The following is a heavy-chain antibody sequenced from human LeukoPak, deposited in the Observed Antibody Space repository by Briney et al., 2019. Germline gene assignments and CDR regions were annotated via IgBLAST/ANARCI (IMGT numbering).Heavy chain of an antibody. CDR2: ISGSGGST. D-gene: IGHD3-9*01. Sequence: GGSLRLSCVASGFTFSTYGMSWVRQAPGKGLEWVSAISGSGGSTYYADPVKGRFTISRDNSKNTLYLQMNSLRAEDTAVYCCAKDGGEYYDILTGYYPRLYYMDVWGKGTTVTISS. CDR1: GFTFSTYG. V-gene: IGHV3-23*01. CDR3: AKDGGEYYDILTGYYPRLYYMDV. J-gene: IGHJ6*03.